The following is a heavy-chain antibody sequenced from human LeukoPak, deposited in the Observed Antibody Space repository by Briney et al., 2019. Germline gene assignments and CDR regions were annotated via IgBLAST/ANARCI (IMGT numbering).Heavy chain of an antibody. Sequence: GASVKVSCKASGYTLTELSMHWVRQAPGKGLEWMGGFDPEDGETIYAQKFQGRVTMTEDTSTDTAYMELSSLRSEDTAVYYCATVTPCPRYCSSTYAFDYWGQGTLVTVSS. CDR3: ATVTPCPRYCSSTYAFDY. CDR1: GYTLTELS. CDR2: FDPEDGET. J-gene: IGHJ4*02. D-gene: IGHD2-2*01. V-gene: IGHV1-24*01.